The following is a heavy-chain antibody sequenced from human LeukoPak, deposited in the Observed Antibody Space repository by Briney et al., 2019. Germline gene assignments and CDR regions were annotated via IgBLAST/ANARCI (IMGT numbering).Heavy chain of an antibody. V-gene: IGHV4-39*01. J-gene: IGHJ4*02. CDR3: ARLDSATDDDY. Sequence: PSETLSLTCTVSGGSISTSRYSWGWIRQPPGKGLEWIGNILYSGTTYYNPSLKSRVTISVDTSKNQFSLKLSSVTAADTAVYYCARLDSATDDDYWGQGTLVTVSS. CDR2: ILYSGTT. CDR1: GGSISTSRYS. D-gene: IGHD1-1*01.